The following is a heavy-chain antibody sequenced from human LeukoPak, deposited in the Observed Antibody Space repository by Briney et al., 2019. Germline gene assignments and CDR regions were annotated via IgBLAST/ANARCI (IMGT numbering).Heavy chain of an antibody. CDR1: EFTFSRYA. D-gene: IGHD2-15*01. Sequence: GGSLRLSCAASEFTFSRYAMHWVRQAPGKGLEWVAVISNDGKDKHYADSVRGRFTFSRDNSRNTLYLQMNGLRAGDTAIYYCARDRDAPAKYYFDYWGQGTLVTVSS. V-gene: IGHV3-30*04. CDR2: ISNDGKDK. CDR3: ARDRDAPAKYYFDY. J-gene: IGHJ4*02.